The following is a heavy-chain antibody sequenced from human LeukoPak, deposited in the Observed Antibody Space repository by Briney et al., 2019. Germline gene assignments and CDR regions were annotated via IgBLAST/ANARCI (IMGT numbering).Heavy chain of an antibody. CDR1: GYSISSYY. D-gene: IGHD3-22*01. J-gene: IGHJ5*02. V-gene: IGHV4-59*01. CDR3: ARGGDYYDSGNWFDP. CDR2: IYYSGST. Sequence: SETLSLTCTVSGYSISSYYWSWIRQPPGKGLEWIGYIYYSGSTNYNPSLKSRVTISVDTSKNQFSLKLSSVTAADTAVYYCARGGDYYDSGNWFDPWGQGTLVTVSS.